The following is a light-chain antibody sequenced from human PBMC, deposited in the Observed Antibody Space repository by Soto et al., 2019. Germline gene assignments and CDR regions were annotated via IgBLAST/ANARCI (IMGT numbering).Light chain of an antibody. CDR2: GAS. J-gene: IGKJ1*01. V-gene: IGKV3-15*01. CDR3: QQYNNWPLT. Sequence: EIVLTQSPATLSVSPGGRATLSCRASQSISGTLAWYQQKPGQAPRLLIYGASTRATSFPARFSGSGSGTDFTLTISSLQSEDFAVYSCQQYNNWPLTFGQGTKVEIK. CDR1: QSISGT.